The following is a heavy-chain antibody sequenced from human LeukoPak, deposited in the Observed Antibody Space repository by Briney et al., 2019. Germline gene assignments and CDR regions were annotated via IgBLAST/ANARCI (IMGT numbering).Heavy chain of an antibody. J-gene: IGHJ6*02. CDR1: GGSISTSAYY. Sequence: PSETLSLTCIVSGGSISTSAYYWGWIRQPPGEGLQWIGSIYYSGSTYYNPSLKSRVTISVDTSKNQFSLKLSSVTAADTAVYYCARVVPDAHYYYYGMDVWGQGTTVTVSS. V-gene: IGHV4-39*07. D-gene: IGHD1-26*01. CDR3: ARVVPDAHYYYYGMDV. CDR2: IYYSGST.